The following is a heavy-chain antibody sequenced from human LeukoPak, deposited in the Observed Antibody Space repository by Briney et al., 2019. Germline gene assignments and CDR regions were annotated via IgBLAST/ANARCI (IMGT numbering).Heavy chain of an antibody. CDR2: IYYSGST. V-gene: IGHV4-39*07. D-gene: IGHD4-23*01. J-gene: IGHJ4*02. CDR3: ARALGYYGGFYFDY. CDR1: GGSISSSSYY. Sequence: SETLSLTCTVSGGSISSSSYYWGWIRQPPGKGLEWIGSIYYSGSTYYNPSLKSRVTISVDTSKNQFSLKLSSVTAADTAVYYCARALGYYGGFYFDYWGQGTLVTVSS.